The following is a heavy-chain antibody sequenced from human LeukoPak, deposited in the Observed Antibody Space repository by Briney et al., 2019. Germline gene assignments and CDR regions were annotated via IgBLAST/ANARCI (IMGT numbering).Heavy chain of an antibody. CDR1: GYSFSSYW. Sequence: GESLKISCKASGYSFSSYWVDWGRRVPGKGVELMGSICPGDSDTRYSPSLQGQVPISAAKSISTAYLQWSSLKVSVTAMFYCARWGCSKRNYFDSWGQGTLVTVSS. J-gene: IGHJ4*02. CDR2: ICPGDSDT. V-gene: IGHV5-51*01. D-gene: IGHD3-10*02. CDR3: ARWGCSKRNYFDS.